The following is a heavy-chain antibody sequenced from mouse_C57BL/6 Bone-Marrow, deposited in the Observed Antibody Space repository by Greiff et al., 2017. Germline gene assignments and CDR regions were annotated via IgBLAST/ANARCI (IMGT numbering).Heavy chain of an antibody. CDR3: ARVTTVEGFAY. V-gene: IGHV5-17*01. Sequence: DVMLVESGGGLVKPGGSLKLSCAASGFTFSDYGMHWVRQAPEKGLEWVAYISSGSSTIYYADTVKGRFTISRDNAKNTLFLQMTSLRSEDTAMYYCARVTTVEGFAYWGQGTLVTVSA. CDR2: ISSGSSTI. D-gene: IGHD1-1*01. J-gene: IGHJ3*01. CDR1: GFTFSDYG.